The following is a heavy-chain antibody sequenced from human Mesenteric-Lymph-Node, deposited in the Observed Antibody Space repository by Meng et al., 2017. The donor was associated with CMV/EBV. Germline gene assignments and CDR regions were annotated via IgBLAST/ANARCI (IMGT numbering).Heavy chain of an antibody. CDR2: ISSSSSTI. V-gene: IGHV3-48*04. Sequence: GESLKISCVVSGFTFSSYGMNWVRQAPGKGLEWVSYISSSSSTIYYADSVKGRFTISRDNAKNSLYLEMDSLRVEDTAVYYCAREWVIVGATISYYFDHWGQGTLVTVSS. J-gene: IGHJ4*02. CDR1: GFTFSSYG. D-gene: IGHD1-26*01. CDR3: AREWVIVGATISYYFDH.